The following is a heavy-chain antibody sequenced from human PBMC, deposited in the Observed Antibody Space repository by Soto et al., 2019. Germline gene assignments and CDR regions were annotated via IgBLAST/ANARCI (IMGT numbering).Heavy chain of an antibody. CDR1: GFTFSSYA. CDR3: AKEMYYDFWSGHDAFDI. V-gene: IGHV3-23*01. J-gene: IGHJ3*02. D-gene: IGHD3-3*01. Sequence: PGGSLRLSCAASGFTFSSYAMSWVRQAPGKGLEWVSAISGSGGSTYYADSVKGRFTISRDNSKNTLYLQMNSLRAEDTAVYYCAKEMYYDFWSGHDAFDIWGQGTMVTVSS. CDR2: ISGSGGST.